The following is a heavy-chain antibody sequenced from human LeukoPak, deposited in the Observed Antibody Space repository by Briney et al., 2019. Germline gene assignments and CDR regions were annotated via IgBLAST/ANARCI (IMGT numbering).Heavy chain of an antibody. CDR1: GFTFSSYW. V-gene: IGHV3-7*01. CDR2: IKQDGSEK. D-gene: IGHD2-2*01. CDR3: ARDWGCGSSTCYGALGY. J-gene: IGHJ4*02. Sequence: GGSLRLSCAASGFTFSSYWMTWVRQAPGKGLEWVANIKQDGSEKYYVGSVKGRFTISRDNAKSSLYLQLNSLRAEDTAVYYCARDWGCGSSTCYGALGYWGQGTLVTVSS.